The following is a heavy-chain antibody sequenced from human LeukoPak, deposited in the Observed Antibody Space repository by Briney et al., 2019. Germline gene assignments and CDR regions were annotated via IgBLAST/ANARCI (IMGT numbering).Heavy chain of an antibody. CDR1: GGSFSGYY. CDR3: ARDRTPDVGDYYYYMDV. V-gene: IGHV4-34*01. J-gene: IGHJ6*03. Sequence: SETLSLTCAVYGGSFSGYYWSWIRQHPGKGLEWIGEINHSGSTNYNPSLKSRVTIPVDTSKNQFSLKLSSVTAADTAVYYCARDRTPDVGDYYYYMDVWGKGTTVTVSS. CDR2: INHSGST. D-gene: IGHD1-14*01.